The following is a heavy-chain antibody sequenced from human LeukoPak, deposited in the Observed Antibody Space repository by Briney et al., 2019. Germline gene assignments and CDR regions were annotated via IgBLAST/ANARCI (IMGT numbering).Heavy chain of an antibody. CDR2: IKSKADGWTT. CDR1: GFSFSNAW. J-gene: IGHJ4*02. V-gene: IGHV3-15*01. Sequence: GGSLRLSCAASGFSFSNAWLSWVRQAPGKGLEWVGQIKSKADGWTTDYAAPLKGRFSISRDDSKNTLFLQMNSLKTEDTAVYYCWGGFDRWGQGTLVTISS. CDR3: WGGFDR. D-gene: IGHD3-16*01.